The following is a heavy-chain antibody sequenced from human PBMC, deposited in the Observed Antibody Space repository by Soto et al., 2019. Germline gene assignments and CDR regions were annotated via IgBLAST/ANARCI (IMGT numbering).Heavy chain of an antibody. CDR2: ISFDGSKK. D-gene: IGHD3-22*01. V-gene: IGHV3-30-3*01. CDR1: GFTCSSYV. CDR3: ARGVSYYYRSSGYQHDH. Sequence: VWSLRVSCEGWGFTCSSYVMHWVRQAPVKVLEWVALISFDGSKKNYADSVKGRFTISRDNSKNMMYLQMNSLRPEDTAVYYCARGVSYYYRSSGYQHDHCGPATLVT. J-gene: IGHJ5*02.